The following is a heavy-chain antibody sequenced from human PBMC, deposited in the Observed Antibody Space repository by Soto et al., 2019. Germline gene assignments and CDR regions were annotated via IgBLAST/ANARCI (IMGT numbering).Heavy chain of an antibody. Sequence: QMQLEESGGGVAQPGRSLRLSCAASGFSFNTYVMHWVRQAPGKGLEWVAGISHDGSSQHYAGSVKGRFTISRDNARSTLNLYMNSLTDEDTVVDNRATEDESSGHAGTFHHWGQGTLVTVSS. D-gene: IGHD3-22*01. CDR2: ISHDGSSQ. CDR1: GFSFNTYV. CDR3: ATEDESSGHAGTFHH. V-gene: IGHV3-30-3*01. J-gene: IGHJ1*01.